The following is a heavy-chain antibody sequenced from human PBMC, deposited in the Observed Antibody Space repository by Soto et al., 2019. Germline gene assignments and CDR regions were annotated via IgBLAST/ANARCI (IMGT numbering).Heavy chain of an antibody. CDR2: MTWISGRV. D-gene: IGHD4-17*01. Sequence: PGGSLRLSCTTSVFRFDDYAMHWVRQAPGKGLEWVSGMTWISGRVAYADSVKGQFIISRDNSINTLYLQMNGLRADDTAVYYCAKEGTTVATSIDYWGQGALVTVSS. V-gene: IGHV3-9*01. CDR3: AKEGTTVATSIDY. CDR1: VFRFDDYA. J-gene: IGHJ4*02.